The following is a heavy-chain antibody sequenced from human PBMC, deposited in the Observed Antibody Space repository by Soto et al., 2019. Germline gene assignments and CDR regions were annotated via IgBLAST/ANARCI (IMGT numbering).Heavy chain of an antibody. Sequence: PGGSLRLSCAASGFTVSSNYMSWVRQAPGKGLEWVSVIYSGGSTYYADSVKGRFTISRDNSKNTLYLQMNSLRAEDTAVYYCARVRKGYDFWSGYYTQHYYYGMDVWGQGTTVTVSS. J-gene: IGHJ6*02. CDR1: GFTVSSNY. CDR3: ARVRKGYDFWSGYYTQHYYYGMDV. D-gene: IGHD3-3*01. V-gene: IGHV3-66*01. CDR2: IYSGGST.